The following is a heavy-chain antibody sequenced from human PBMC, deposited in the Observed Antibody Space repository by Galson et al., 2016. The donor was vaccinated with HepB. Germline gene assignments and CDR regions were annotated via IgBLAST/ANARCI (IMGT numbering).Heavy chain of an antibody. CDR1: GGSISSSSYY. Sequence: SETLSLTCTVSGGSISSSSYYWGWIRQPPGKGLEWIGSIYYSGSTYYNPSLKSRVTISVDTSKNQFSLNLSSVTAADTAVYYCARHGRTAAVEFGYWGQGTLVTVSS. J-gene: IGHJ4*02. V-gene: IGHV4-39*01. CDR3: ARHGRTAAVEFGY. CDR2: IYYSGST. D-gene: IGHD6-13*01.